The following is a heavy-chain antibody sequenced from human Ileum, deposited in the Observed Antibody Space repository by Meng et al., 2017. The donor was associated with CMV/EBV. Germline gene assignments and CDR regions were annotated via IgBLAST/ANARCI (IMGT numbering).Heavy chain of an antibody. V-gene: IGHV4-34*01. J-gene: IGHJ4*02. Sequence: GYFSGYYWSWIRQPPGKGLGWIGEINHSGSTNYNPSLKSRVTISVDTSKNQFSLKLSSVTAADTAVYYCAREGLPNEGYVPYYFDSWGQGNLVTVSS. CDR3: AREGLPNEGYVPYYFDS. D-gene: IGHD3-16*01. CDR2: INHSGST. CDR1: GYFSGYY.